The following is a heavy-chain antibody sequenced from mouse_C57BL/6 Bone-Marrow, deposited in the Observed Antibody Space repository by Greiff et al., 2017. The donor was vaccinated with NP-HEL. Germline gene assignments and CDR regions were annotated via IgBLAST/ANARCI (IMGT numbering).Heavy chain of an antibody. CDR2: IYPRSGNT. J-gene: IGHJ4*01. Sequence: VQLQQSGAELARPGASVKLSCKASGYTFTSYGISWVKQRTGQGLEWIGEIYPRSGNTYYNEKFKGKATLTADKSSSTAYMALRSLTSEDSAVYFCARSLLIYYYGSSYAMDYWGQGTSVTVSS. CDR1: GYTFTSYG. D-gene: IGHD1-1*01. CDR3: ARSLLIYYYGSSYAMDY. V-gene: IGHV1-81*01.